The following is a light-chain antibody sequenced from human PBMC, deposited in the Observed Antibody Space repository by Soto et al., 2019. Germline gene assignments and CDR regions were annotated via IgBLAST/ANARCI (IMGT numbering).Light chain of an antibody. V-gene: IGKV1-5*03. J-gene: IGKJ2*01. CDR3: EQYRSYTYS. CDR1: QSISSW. Sequence: DIQMTQSPSTLSASVGDRVTITCRASQSISSWLAWYQQKPGKAPKLLIYKASSIESGVPSRFRGSGSGTEFTLTISGLQHDDFDTYYCEQYRSYTYSFGQGTKLEIK. CDR2: KAS.